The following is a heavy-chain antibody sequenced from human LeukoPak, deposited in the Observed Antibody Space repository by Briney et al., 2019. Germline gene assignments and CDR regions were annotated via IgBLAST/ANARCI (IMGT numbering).Heavy chain of an antibody. J-gene: IGHJ4*02. CDR1: GFTFSSYA. CDR3: AKDWYYYDSGGYLVGDS. CDR2: IGGNGGNT. V-gene: IGHV3-23*01. Sequence: PGGSLRLSCAASGFTFSSYAMSWVRQAPGKGLEWVSTIGGNGGNTYYADSVKGRFTISRDNSKNTLYLQMNSLRADDTAVYYCAKDWYYYDSGGYLVGDSWGQGTLVTVSS. D-gene: IGHD3-22*01.